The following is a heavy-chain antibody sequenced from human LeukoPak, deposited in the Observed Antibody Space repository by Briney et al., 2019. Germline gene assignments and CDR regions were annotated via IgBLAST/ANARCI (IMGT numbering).Heavy chain of an antibody. CDR2: IYYSGTT. J-gene: IGHJ6*02. V-gene: IGHV4-59*01. D-gene: IGHD4-17*01. Sequence: PSETLSLTCTVSDGSISNYYWSWIRQSPGKGLEWIGYIYYSGTTNSNPSLKSRVTISVDTSKNQFSLQLRSVTAADTAVYYCAREDPQTTVPEGMDVWGQGTTVIVSS. CDR1: DGSISNYY. CDR3: AREDPQTTVPEGMDV.